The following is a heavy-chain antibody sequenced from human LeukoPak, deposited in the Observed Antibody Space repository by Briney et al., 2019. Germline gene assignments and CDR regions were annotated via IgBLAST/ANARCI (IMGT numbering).Heavy chain of an antibody. CDR1: GFTFSSYW. J-gene: IGHJ4*02. CDR3: ASGEDYDSSGYRYFDY. V-gene: IGHV3-7*01. Sequence: GGSLRLSCAASGFTFSSYWMTWVRQAPGKGLEWVANIKEDGSEKYYVDSVKGRFTISRDNAKSSLYLQVDSLRAEDTAVYYCASGEDYDSSGYRYFDYWGQGTLVTVSS. D-gene: IGHD3-22*01. CDR2: IKEDGSEK.